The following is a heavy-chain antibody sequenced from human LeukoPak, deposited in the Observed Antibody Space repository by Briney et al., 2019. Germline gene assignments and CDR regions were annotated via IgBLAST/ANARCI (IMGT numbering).Heavy chain of an antibody. CDR1: GFTFSSYS. V-gene: IGHV3-48*04. CDR3: ASYGGNSEFSY. D-gene: IGHD4-23*01. Sequence: GGSLRLSCAASGFTFSSYSMSWIRQAPGKGLEWVSYISSSGSTIYYADSVKGRFTISRDNAKNSLYLQMNSLRAEDTAVYYCASYGGNSEFSYWGQGTLVTVSS. J-gene: IGHJ4*02. CDR2: ISSSGSTI.